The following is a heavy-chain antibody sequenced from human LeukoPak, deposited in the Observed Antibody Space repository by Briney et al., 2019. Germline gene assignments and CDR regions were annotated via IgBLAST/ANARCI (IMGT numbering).Heavy chain of an antibody. D-gene: IGHD3-9*01. Sequence: ASVKVSCKASGFTFNDYNMQWLRQAPGQGLEWMGWINPNSGGTNYAQKFQGRVTMTRDTSISTAYMELSRLRSDDTAVYYCARDGENLTGLPVDYYYYGMDVWGQGTTVTVSS. CDR2: INPNSGGT. CDR3: ARDGENLTGLPVDYYYYGMDV. J-gene: IGHJ6*02. V-gene: IGHV1-2*02. CDR1: GFTFNDYN.